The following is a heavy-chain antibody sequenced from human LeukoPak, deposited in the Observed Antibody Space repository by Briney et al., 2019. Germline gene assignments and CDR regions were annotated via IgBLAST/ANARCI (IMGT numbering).Heavy chain of an antibody. CDR3: ARTNYYDSSGYYHYGGGFDY. CDR1: GGSISSYY. Sequence: SETLSLTCTVSGGSISSYYWSWIRQPAGKGLEWIGRIYTSGSTNYNPSLKSRVTMSVDTSKNQFSLKLSSVTAADTAVYYCARTNYYDSSGYYHYGGGFDYWGQGTLVTVSS. D-gene: IGHD3-22*01. J-gene: IGHJ4*02. V-gene: IGHV4-4*07. CDR2: IYTSGST.